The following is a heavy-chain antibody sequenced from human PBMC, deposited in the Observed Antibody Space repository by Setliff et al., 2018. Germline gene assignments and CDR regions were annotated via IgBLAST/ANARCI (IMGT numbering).Heavy chain of an antibody. CDR1: GGSISSGGYY. Sequence: PSETLSLTCTVSGGSISSGGYYWSWIRQHPGKGLEWIGYIYYSGSTYYNPSLKSRVTISVDTSKNQFSLKLSSVTAADTAVYYCARGVESVWGSYRWGQYFDYWGQGTLVTVSS. J-gene: IGHJ4*02. CDR3: ARGVESVWGSYRWGQYFDY. D-gene: IGHD3-16*02. V-gene: IGHV4-31*03. CDR2: IYYSGST.